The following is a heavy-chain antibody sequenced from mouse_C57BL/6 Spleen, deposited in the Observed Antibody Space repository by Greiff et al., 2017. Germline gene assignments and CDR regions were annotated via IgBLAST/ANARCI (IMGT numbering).Heavy chain of an antibody. Sequence: EVQLQQSGAELVRPGASVKLSCTASGFNFKDYYMPWVQQRPEQGLQWIARIDPDAGDTEYAPKFPGTATMTADTSSNTAYLQLSSLASEDTAVYYCATHDGKCPYYNAMDYWGQGTTVTVSS. CDR3: ATHDGKCPYYNAMDY. CDR2: IDPDAGDT. CDR1: GFNFKDYY. V-gene: IGHV14-1*01. D-gene: IGHD2-1*01. J-gene: IGHJ4*01.